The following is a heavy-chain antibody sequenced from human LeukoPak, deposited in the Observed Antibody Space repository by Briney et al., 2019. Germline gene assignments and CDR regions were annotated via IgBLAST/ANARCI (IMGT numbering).Heavy chain of an antibody. Sequence: GRSLRLSCAASGFTFSSYGMTWIRQAPGKGLEWVSYISNRGIIINYADSVKGRFTISRDDAKSSLYLHMDNLRTEDTALYYCASGGDYVGIAATFRYWGQGSLVTVSS. V-gene: IGHV3-48*04. CDR3: ASGGDYVGIAATFRY. CDR1: GFTFSSYG. D-gene: IGHD4-23*01. CDR2: ISNRGIII. J-gene: IGHJ4*02.